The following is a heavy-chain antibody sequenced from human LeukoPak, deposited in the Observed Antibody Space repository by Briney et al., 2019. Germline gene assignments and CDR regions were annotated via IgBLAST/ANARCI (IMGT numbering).Heavy chain of an antibody. V-gene: IGHV4-34*01. J-gene: IGHJ4*02. CDR3: ARGFPQYVAAAAY. CDR1: GGSFSGYY. Sequence: SETLSLTCAVYGGSFSGYYWSWIRQPPGKGLEWIGEVNHSGSTNYNPSLKSRVTISVDTSKNQFSLKLSSVTAADTAVYYCARGFPQYVAAAAYWGQGTLVTVSS. D-gene: IGHD6-13*01. CDR2: VNHSGST.